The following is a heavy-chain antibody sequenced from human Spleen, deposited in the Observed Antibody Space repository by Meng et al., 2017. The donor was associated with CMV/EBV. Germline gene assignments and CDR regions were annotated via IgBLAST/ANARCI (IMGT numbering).Heavy chain of an antibody. CDR1: GYTFTSYG. D-gene: IGHD6-6*01. J-gene: IGHJ6*02. CDR3: ARGSAARLYSAYYYYYGMDV. V-gene: IGHV1-18*01. CDR2: ISAYNGNT. Sequence: ASVKVSCKASGYTFTSYGISWVRQAPGQGLEWMGWISAYNGNTNYAQRLQGRVTMTTNTSTSTAYMELRRLRSDDTAVYYCARGSAARLYSAYYYYYGMDVWGQGTTVTVSS.